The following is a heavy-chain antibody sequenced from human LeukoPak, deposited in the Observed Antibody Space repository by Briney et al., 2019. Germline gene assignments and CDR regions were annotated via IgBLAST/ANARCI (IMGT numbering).Heavy chain of an antibody. V-gene: IGHV3-33*01. D-gene: IGHD6-19*01. J-gene: IGHJ6*02. Sequence: GGSLRLSCAASGFTFSSYGMHWVRQAPGKGLEWVAVIWYDGSNKYYADPVKGRFTISRDNSKNTLYLQMNSLRAEDTAVYYCAREAVAGTYYYYYGMDVWGQGTTVTVSS. CDR1: GFTFSSYG. CDR3: AREAVAGTYYYYYGMDV. CDR2: IWYDGSNK.